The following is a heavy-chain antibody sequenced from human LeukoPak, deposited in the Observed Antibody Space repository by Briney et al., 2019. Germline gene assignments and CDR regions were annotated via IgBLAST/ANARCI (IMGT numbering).Heavy chain of an antibody. CDR3: ARDRVAAAGRGIDY. CDR2: ISGGGEIT. D-gene: IGHD6-13*01. J-gene: IGHJ4*02. CDR1: GFNFANHA. Sequence: GGSLRLSCAASGFNFANHAMSWVRQTPGKGLEWVSAISGGGEITYYADSVTGRFTISRDNAKNSLYLQMNSLRAEDTAVYYCARDRVAAAGRGIDYWGQGTLVTVSS. V-gene: IGHV3-23*01.